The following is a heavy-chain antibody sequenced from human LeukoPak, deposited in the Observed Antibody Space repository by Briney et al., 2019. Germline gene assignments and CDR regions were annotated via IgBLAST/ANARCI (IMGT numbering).Heavy chain of an antibody. V-gene: IGHV4-4*07. D-gene: IGHD6-13*01. Sequence: PSETLSLTCTVSGGSISSYYWSWIRQPAGKGLEWIGRIYTSGSTNYNPSLKSRVTISVDTSQNQFSLKLRSVTAADTAIYFCARGGDSSSWFNHDCWGQGTLVTVSS. J-gene: IGHJ4*02. CDR2: IYTSGST. CDR3: ARGGDSSSWFNHDC. CDR1: GGSISSYY.